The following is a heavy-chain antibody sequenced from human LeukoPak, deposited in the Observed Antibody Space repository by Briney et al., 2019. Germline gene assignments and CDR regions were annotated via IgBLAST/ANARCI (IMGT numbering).Heavy chain of an antibody. CDR1: GYTFTNYY. CDR3: ARDARSTEYSSSSHWFDP. V-gene: IGHV1-46*01. D-gene: IGHD6-6*01. CDR2: INPSGGST. Sequence: GASVKVSCKASGYTFTNYYMHWVRQAPGQGLEWMGIINPSGGSTSYAQRFQGRVTMTRDMSTSTVYMELSSLRSEDTAVYYCARDARSTEYSSSSHWFDPWGQGTLVTVSS. J-gene: IGHJ5*02.